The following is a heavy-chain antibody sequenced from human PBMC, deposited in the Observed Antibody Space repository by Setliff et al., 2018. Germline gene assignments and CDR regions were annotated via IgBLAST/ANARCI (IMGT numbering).Heavy chain of an antibody. CDR3: ARASRYGTIRYRGDYYMDV. J-gene: IGHJ6*03. CDR2: INTNTGNP. Sequence: ASVKVSCKASGYTFTTYAIGWMRQAPGQGPEWMGWINTNTGNPSFAQGFTGRFVFSLDTSVSTAYLQISSLKGEDTGVYYCARASRYGTIRYRGDYYMDVWGKGTTVTVSS. V-gene: IGHV7-4-1*02. D-gene: IGHD5-12*01. CDR1: GYTFTTYA.